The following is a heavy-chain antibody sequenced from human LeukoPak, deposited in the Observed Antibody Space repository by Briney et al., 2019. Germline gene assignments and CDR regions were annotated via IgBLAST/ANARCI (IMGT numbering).Heavy chain of an antibody. J-gene: IGHJ1*01. CDR1: GYSFTSYW. CDR3: ARMSGGGEYIQH. Sequence: GEALRISSQGSGYSFTSYWIGWVRPTPGKGLGWMGIIYPGDSDTRYSPSFQGQVTISDDKSISTAYLQWSSLKASDTAMYYCARMSGGGEYIQHWGQGTLVTVAS. D-gene: IGHD4-23*01. CDR2: IYPGDSDT. V-gene: IGHV5-51*01.